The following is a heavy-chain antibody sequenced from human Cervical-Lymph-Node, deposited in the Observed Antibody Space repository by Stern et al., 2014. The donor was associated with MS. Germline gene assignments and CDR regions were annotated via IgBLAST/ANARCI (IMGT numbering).Heavy chain of an antibody. CDR2: YDLEEGNT. CDR1: GYTLTDLS. D-gene: IGHD1-14*01. CDR3: AAASRYDALDL. Sequence: QVQLVESGAEVKKPGASLKVSCKVPGYTLTDLSMHWVRQAPGKGLEWLGGYDLEEGNTVYAQSFQGRVTMTEDTSTDTAYMELSSLRSEDTAVYHCAAASRYDALDLWGQGTVVIVSS. V-gene: IGHV1-24*01. J-gene: IGHJ3*01.